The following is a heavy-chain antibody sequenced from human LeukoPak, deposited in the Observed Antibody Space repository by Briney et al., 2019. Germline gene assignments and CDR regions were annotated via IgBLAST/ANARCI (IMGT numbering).Heavy chain of an antibody. D-gene: IGHD6-13*01. CDR1: GFTFSSYA. CDR2: ISYDGSNK. V-gene: IGHV3-30*04. CDR3: AKVPITYSSSWYLLFDY. J-gene: IGHJ4*02. Sequence: GGSLRLSCAASGFTFSSYAMHWVRQAPGKGLEWVAVISYDGSNKYYADSVKGRFTISRDNSKNTLYLQMDSLRAEDTAVYYCAKVPITYSSSWYLLFDYWGQGTLVTVSS.